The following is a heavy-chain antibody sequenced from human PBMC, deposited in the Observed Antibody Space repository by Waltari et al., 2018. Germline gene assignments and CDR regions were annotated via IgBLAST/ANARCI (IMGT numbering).Heavy chain of an antibody. CDR3: ARSPAAMVAAY. Sequence: QVQLVQSGDEVKKPGASVKVSCKASGYTFTGYYMPWVRQAPGQGLEWLGRSNPNRGGTNYAQKFQGRVTMTRDTSISTAYMELSRLRSDDTAVYYCARSPAAMVAAYWGQGTLVTVSS. J-gene: IGHJ4*02. D-gene: IGHD2-2*01. CDR2: SNPNRGGT. CDR1: GYTFTGYY. V-gene: IGHV1-2*06.